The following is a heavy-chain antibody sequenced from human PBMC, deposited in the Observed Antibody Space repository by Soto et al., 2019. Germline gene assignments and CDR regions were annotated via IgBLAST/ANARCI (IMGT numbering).Heavy chain of an antibody. CDR2: ISPYNGNT. V-gene: IGHV1-18*01. J-gene: IGHJ4*02. CDR1: GYTFTNYG. D-gene: IGHD5-18*01. CDR3: ARDDSGYNYGYMHH. Sequence: QVPLVQSGAEVKKSGASVKVSCETSGYTFTNYGISWVRQAPGQGLEWMGWISPYNGNTNYAQNLQGRVTMTTDTSTSTAYMELRSLRSDDTAVYYCARDDSGYNYGYMHHWGQGTLVTVSS.